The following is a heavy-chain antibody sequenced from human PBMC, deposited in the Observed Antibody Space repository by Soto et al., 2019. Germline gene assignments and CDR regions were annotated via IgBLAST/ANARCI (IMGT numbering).Heavy chain of an antibody. V-gene: IGHV3-23*01. D-gene: IGHD3-22*01. J-gene: IGHJ4*02. Sequence: EVQLLESGGGLAQPGGSLRLSCAASGFTFSNYGMTWVRQAPGKGLEWVSGISGSGTNTFYADAVKGRFAISRDNSKNTLYLQIHSLRADDTAVYYCAKVGNAITTEVVIPNFDYWGQGTLVSVSS. CDR2: ISGSGTNT. CDR3: AKVGNAITTEVVIPNFDY. CDR1: GFTFSNYG.